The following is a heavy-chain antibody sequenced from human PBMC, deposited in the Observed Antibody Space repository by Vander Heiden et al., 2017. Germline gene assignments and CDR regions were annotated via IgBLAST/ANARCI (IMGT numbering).Heavy chain of an antibody. Sequence: QVQLQQSGPGLVKPSQTLSLTCAISGDSISSNTAAWNWIRQSPSGGLEWLGRTYYRSKWDYDYAVAVKSRITINPDTSKNQFSLQLNSVTPEDTAVYFCARKGDSHAFDIWGQGTMVTVSS. CDR3: ARKGDSHAFDI. CDR2: TYYRSKWDY. CDR1: GDSISSNTAA. D-gene: IGHD2-15*01. V-gene: IGHV6-1*01. J-gene: IGHJ3*02.